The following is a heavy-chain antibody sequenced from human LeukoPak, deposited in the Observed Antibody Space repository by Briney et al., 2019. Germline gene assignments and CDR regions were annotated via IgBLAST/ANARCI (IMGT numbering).Heavy chain of an antibody. CDR3: ANNNGDYGTFDY. CDR2: ISYDGSNK. D-gene: IGHD4-17*01. CDR1: GFTFSTYA. Sequence: GGSLRLSCAASGFTFSTYAVNWVRQAPGKGLEWVAVISYDGSNKYYADSVKGRFTISRDNSKNTLYLQMNSLRAEDTAVYYCANNNGDYGTFDYWGQGTLVTVSS. V-gene: IGHV3-30*18. J-gene: IGHJ4*02.